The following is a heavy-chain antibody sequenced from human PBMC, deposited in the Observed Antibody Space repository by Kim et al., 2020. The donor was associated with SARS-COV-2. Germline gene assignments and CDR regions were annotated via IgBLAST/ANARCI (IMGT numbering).Heavy chain of an antibody. Sequence: GGSLRLSCAASGFTFSDYYMTWIRQAPGKGLECISYINSRGGAIYYSDSVRGRFTISRDSADNSLYLQMHSLRAEDTAMYYCARENYGDYAFDIWGQGT. V-gene: IGHV3-11*01. D-gene: IGHD4-17*01. J-gene: IGHJ3*02. CDR2: INSRGGAI. CDR1: GFTFSDYY. CDR3: ARENYGDYAFDI.